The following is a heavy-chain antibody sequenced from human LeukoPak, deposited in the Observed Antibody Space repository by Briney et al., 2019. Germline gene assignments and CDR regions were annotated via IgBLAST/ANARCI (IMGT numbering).Heavy chain of an antibody. CDR1: GGTFSSYA. CDR2: IIPIFGTA. J-gene: IGHJ5*02. D-gene: IGHD5-12*01. V-gene: IGHV1-69*05. CDR3: ASIRVSGYDSVSNNWFDP. Sequence: SEKVSCKASGGTFSSYAISWVRQAPGQGLEWMGGIIPIFGTANYAQKFQGRVTITTDESTSTAYMELSSLRSEDTAVYYCASIRVSGYDSVSNNWFDPWGQGTLVTVSS.